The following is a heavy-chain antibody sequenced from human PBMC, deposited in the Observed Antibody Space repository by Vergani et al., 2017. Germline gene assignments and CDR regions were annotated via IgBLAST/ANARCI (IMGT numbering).Heavy chain of an antibody. CDR1: GYTFTSYA. CDR2: VNTNTGNP. V-gene: IGHV7-4-1*01. D-gene: IGHD3-9*01. CDR3: ARNLXQALRYFDWSTNYYGMDV. J-gene: IGHJ6*02. Sequence: QVQLVQSGSELKKPGASVKVSCKASGYTFTSYAMNWVRQAPGQGLEWMGWVNTNTGNPTYAQGFTGRFVFSLDTSVSTAYLQICSLKAEDTAVYYCARNLXQALRYFDWSTNYYGMDVWGQGTTVTVSS.